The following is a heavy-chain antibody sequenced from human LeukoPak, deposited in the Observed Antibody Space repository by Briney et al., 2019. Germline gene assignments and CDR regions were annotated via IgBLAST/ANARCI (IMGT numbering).Heavy chain of an antibody. V-gene: IGHV3-7*01. CDR3: AREVSSGWCGY. J-gene: IGHJ4*02. D-gene: IGHD6-19*01. CDR2: IKKDGSEK. CDR1: GFTFSSYW. Sequence: GGSLRLSCAASGFTFSSYWMSWVRQAPGKGLEWVANIKKDGSEKYYVDAVKGRFTISRHNAKNSLYLQMKRLRAEDTAVYYCAREVSSGWCGYWGQGTLVTVSS.